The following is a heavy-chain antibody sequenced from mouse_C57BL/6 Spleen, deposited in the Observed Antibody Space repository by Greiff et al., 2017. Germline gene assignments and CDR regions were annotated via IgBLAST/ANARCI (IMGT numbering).Heavy chain of an antibody. CDR3: ARGHYGSSDWYFDV. Sequence: QVQLQQSGAELMKPGASVKLSCKATGYTFTGYWIEWVKQRPGHGLEWIGEILPGSGSTNSNEKFKGKATFTADTSSNTAYMQLSSLTTEDSAIYYCARGHYGSSDWYFDVWGTGTTVTVSS. J-gene: IGHJ1*03. CDR2: ILPGSGST. D-gene: IGHD1-1*01. CDR1: GYTFTGYW. V-gene: IGHV1-9*01.